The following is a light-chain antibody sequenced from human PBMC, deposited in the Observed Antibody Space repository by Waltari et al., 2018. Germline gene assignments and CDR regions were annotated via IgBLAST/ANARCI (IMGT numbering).Light chain of an antibody. CDR1: RSDVGVFSY. Sequence: QSALTQPPSASGSPGQSVPITCTGTRSDVGVFSYVSCFRQLPGKAPQVLIYEVNQRPSGVPNRFSGSKSGNTAFLTVSGLQAEDEGEYYCASYAGTSNYVFGTGTKVTVL. J-gene: IGLJ1*01. CDR2: EVN. V-gene: IGLV2-8*01. CDR3: ASYAGTSNYV.